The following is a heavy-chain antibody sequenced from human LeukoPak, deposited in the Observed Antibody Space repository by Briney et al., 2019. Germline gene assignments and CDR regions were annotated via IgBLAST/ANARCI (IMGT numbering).Heavy chain of an antibody. CDR1: GFTFSSYA. D-gene: IGHD3-10*01. V-gene: IGHV3-23*01. J-gene: IGHJ3*01. Sequence: GGSLRLSCAASGFTFSSYAMSWVRQAPGKGLEWVSGIIDSGESTYYANFAKGRFTISRDNSKNTLYLQMNNLTVEDTAVYYCATPYGAGSYKDAFDLWGPGTRVIVSS. CDR2: IIDSGEST. CDR3: ATPYGAGSYKDAFDL.